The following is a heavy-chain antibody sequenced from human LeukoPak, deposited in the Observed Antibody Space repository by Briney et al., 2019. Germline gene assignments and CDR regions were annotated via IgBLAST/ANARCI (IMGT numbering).Heavy chain of an antibody. J-gene: IGHJ4*02. CDR3: ARASGAAGNFDY. D-gene: IGHD6-13*01. V-gene: IGHV4-59*12. Sequence: SETLSLTCTISGGSISSYYWSWIRQPPGKGLEWIGNIHYSGSTNYNPSLKSRVTISVDTSKNQFSLKLSSVTAADTAVYYCARASGAAGNFDYWGQGTLVTVSS. CDR2: IHYSGST. CDR1: GGSISSYY.